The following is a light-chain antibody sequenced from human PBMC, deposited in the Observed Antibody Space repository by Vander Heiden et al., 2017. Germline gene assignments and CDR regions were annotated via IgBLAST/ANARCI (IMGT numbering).Light chain of an antibody. Sequence: EIVFTQTPGTLPLSPGERATLSYRASQSVSSSYLAWYQPKPSQAPRLLIYGASSRAAGIPDRFSGSGSGTDFTLTISRLEPEDFAVYYCQQDGSPPWTFGQGTKVEIK. CDR1: QSVSSSY. CDR2: GAS. CDR3: QQDGSPPWT. V-gene: IGKV3-20*01. J-gene: IGKJ1*01.